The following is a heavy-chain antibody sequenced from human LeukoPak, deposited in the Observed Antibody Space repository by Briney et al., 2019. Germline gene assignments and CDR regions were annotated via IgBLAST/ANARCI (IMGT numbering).Heavy chain of an antibody. J-gene: IGHJ3*02. V-gene: IGHV3-20*04. CDR3: TRRTHGGFPRGDDAFDI. D-gene: IGHD2-21*01. CDR1: GFTFSSYE. CDR2: INWNGGST. Sequence: GGSLRLSCAASGFTFSSYEMNWVRQAPGKGLEWVSGINWNGGSTGYADSVKGRFTISRDNAKNSLYLQMNSLRAEDTALYYCTRRTHGGFPRGDDAFDIWGQGTMVTVSS.